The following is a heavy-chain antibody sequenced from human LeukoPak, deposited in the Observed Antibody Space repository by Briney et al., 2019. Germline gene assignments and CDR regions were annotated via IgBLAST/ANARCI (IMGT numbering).Heavy chain of an antibody. CDR2: HSACNGNT. CDR3: ARSHYGDGNWFDP. V-gene: IGHV1-18*01. Sequence: GATVKLLYNASGYTFHRYGIRWVRQAPAQGLEWMGYHSACNGNTNYAQKLQGRVTMTTDTSTSTAYMELRSLRSDVTAVYYCARSHYGDGNWFDPWGQGTLVTVSS. CDR1: GYTFHRYG. J-gene: IGHJ5*02. D-gene: IGHD4-17*01.